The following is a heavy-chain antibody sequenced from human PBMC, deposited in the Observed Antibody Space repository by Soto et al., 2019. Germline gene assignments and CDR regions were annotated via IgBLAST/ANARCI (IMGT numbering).Heavy chain of an antibody. Sequence: PGGSLRLSCAASGFTFSSYAMSWVRQAPGKGLEWVSTISSSGGNTYYADSVKGRFTISRDSSKNTLYLEMNSLRAEDTAVYYCAKDRLYCSTTICYRLDYWGQGTLVTVSS. CDR3: AKDRLYCSTTICYRLDY. CDR1: GFTFSSYA. CDR2: ISSSGGNT. D-gene: IGHD2-2*01. V-gene: IGHV3-23*01. J-gene: IGHJ4*02.